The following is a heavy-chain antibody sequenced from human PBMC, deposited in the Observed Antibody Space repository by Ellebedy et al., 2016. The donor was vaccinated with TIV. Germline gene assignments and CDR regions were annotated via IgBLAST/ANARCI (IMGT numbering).Heavy chain of an antibody. CDR3: ARSEAISWFDP. CDR1: GYTFSSYG. CDR2: TSGYNGNT. D-gene: IGHD2-2*02. J-gene: IGHJ5*02. Sequence: AASVKVSCKASGYTFSSYGISWVRQAPGQGLEWMGWTSGYNGNTNYAQNLQGRVTMTTDTSTSTAYMELRSLRSDDTAVYYCARSEAISWFDPWGQGTLVTVSS. V-gene: IGHV1-18*01.